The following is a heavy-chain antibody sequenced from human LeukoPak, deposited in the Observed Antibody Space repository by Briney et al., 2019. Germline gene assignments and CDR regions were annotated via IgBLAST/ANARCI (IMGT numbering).Heavy chain of an antibody. V-gene: IGHV4-39*02. CDR2: IYYSGST. CDR1: GGSISSRSYY. CDR3: ASTYCSGGDCYSRLFDY. J-gene: IGHJ4*02. D-gene: IGHD2-21*02. Sequence: SETLSLTCTVSGGSISSRSYYWGWIRQPPGKGLEWIGSIYYSGSTYYNPSLKSRVTISVDTSNNHFSLRLNSVTAADTAVYYCASTYCSGGDCYSRLFDYWEQGTLVTVSS.